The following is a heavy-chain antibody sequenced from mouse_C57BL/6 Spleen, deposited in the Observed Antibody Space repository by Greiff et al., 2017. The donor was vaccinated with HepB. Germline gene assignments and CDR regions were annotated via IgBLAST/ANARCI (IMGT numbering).Heavy chain of an antibody. V-gene: IGHV5-6*01. CDR1: GFTFSSYG. D-gene: IGHD2-4*01. Sequence: EVKLVESGGDLVKPGGSLKLSCAASGFTFSSYGMSWVRQTPDKRLEWVATISSGGSYTYYPDSVKGRFTISRDNAKNTLYLQMSSLKSEDTAMYYCARHRRYDYDEDYYAMDYWGQGTSVTVSS. J-gene: IGHJ4*01. CDR2: ISSGGSYT. CDR3: ARHRRYDYDEDYYAMDY.